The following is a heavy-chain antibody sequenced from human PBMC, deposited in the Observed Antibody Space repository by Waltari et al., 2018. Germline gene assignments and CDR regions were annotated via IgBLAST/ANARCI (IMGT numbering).Heavy chain of an antibody. D-gene: IGHD5-12*01. J-gene: IGHJ4*02. CDR1: GYTFTSYA. Sequence: QVQLVQSGAEVKKPGASVKVSCKASGYTFTSYAMHWVRQAPGQRLEWMGWINAGNGNTKYSQKFQGRVTITRDTSASTAYMELSSLRSEDTAVYYCARDHGATGTFDYWGQGTLVTVSS. CDR3: ARDHGATGTFDY. V-gene: IGHV1-3*01. CDR2: INAGNGNT.